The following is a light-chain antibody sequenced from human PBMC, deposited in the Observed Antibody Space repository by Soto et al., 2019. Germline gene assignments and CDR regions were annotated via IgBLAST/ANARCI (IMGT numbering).Light chain of an antibody. CDR2: GAS. Sequence: EIVLTQSPGTLALSPGEGATLYCRASQSVSKYFAWYQKKPGQATRLLIDGASSRATDIPHSFSASGSGSGFTLPISRLEPEDFAVYYCQQYGGSPQTFGQGTKVEIK. V-gene: IGKV3-20*01. CDR3: QQYGGSPQT. J-gene: IGKJ1*01. CDR1: QSVSKY.